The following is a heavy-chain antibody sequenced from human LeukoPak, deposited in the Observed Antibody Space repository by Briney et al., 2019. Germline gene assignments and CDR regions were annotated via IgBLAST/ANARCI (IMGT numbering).Heavy chain of an antibody. D-gene: IGHD6-19*01. V-gene: IGHV1-2*02. Sequence: ASVKVSCKASGYTFTDYYRHWVREAPGQGLEWMGWISPKSGGTYFAQKFQGRVTMTRDTSISTVYMELSRLIPDDTAVYYCARFSSGGNYYFDYWGQGTLVTVSS. CDR2: ISPKSGGT. J-gene: IGHJ4*02. CDR1: GYTFTDYY. CDR3: ARFSSGGNYYFDY.